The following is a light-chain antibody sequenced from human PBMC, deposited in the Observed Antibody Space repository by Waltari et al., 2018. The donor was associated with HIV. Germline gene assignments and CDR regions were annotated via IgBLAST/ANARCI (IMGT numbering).Light chain of an antibody. CDR2: GAS. CDR1: QSVSSSY. Sequence: EIVLTQSPGTLSLSPGERATLSCRASQSVSSSYLAWYQQKPGQAPRLLIYGASSRATGIPDRFSGSGSGTDFTLTISRLEPEDFAVYYCQQYGSSPQTFGQVTKLEIK. CDR3: QQYGSSPQT. J-gene: IGKJ2*01. V-gene: IGKV3-20*01.